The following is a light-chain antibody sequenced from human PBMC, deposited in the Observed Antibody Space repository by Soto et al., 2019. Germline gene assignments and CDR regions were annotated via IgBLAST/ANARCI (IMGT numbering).Light chain of an antibody. CDR3: CSYGGRSTYV. CDR1: SSDVGSYNL. J-gene: IGLJ1*01. V-gene: IGLV2-23*02. Sequence: QSALTQPASVSGSPGQSITISCTGNSSDVGSYNLVSWYQQHPGKAPKLMIYEVSKRPSGVSNRFSGSKSANTASLTISGLQADDEADYYCCSYGGRSTYVFGTGTKLTVL. CDR2: EVS.